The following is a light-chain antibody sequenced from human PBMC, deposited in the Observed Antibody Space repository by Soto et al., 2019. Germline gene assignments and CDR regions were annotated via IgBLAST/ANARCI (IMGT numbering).Light chain of an antibody. V-gene: IGKV3D-15*01. Sequence: EIVMTQSPATLSMSPGERATLSCRASETISSNLVWYQQKPGQAPRLLIHGASTRATGIPARFSGSGSGTEFTLTISSLQSEDFAVSYCQQYKNWPRTFGQGTKVEIK. J-gene: IGKJ1*01. CDR1: ETISSN. CDR3: QQYKNWPRT. CDR2: GAS.